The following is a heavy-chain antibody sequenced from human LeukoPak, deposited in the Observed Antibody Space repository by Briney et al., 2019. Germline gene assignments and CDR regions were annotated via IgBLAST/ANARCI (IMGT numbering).Heavy chain of an antibody. J-gene: IGHJ5*02. Sequence: PGGSLRLSCVASGFTFSNYWMTWVRQAPGKGLGWVANIKPDGSEKHFVDSVRGRFTISRDNAKDSLYLQMNSLRAEDTAVYYCVRGSSGTVVRGVAWAWFDPWGQGTLVTVSS. D-gene: IGHD3-10*01. CDR1: GFTFSNYW. CDR2: IKPDGSEK. CDR3: VRGSSGTVVRGVAWAWFDP. V-gene: IGHV3-7*05.